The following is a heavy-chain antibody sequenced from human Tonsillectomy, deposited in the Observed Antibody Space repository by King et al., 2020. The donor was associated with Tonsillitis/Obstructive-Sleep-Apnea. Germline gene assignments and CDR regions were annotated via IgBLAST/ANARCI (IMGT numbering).Heavy chain of an antibody. Sequence: VQLVESGGGLVKPGGSLRLSCAASGFTFSDYYMSWVRQAPGKGLEWVSYISTSSSYTNYADSVKGRFTISRDNAKNSLYLQMNSLRAEDTAVYHCASLTWNDFRFDPWGQGTLVTVSS. CDR2: ISTSSSYT. J-gene: IGHJ5*02. D-gene: IGHD1-1*01. CDR1: GFTFSDYY. V-gene: IGHV3-11*05. CDR3: ASLTWNDFRFDP.